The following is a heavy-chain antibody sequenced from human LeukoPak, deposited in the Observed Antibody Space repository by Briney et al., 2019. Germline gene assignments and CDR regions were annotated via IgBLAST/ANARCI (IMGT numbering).Heavy chain of an antibody. V-gene: IGHV4-34*01. J-gene: IGHJ3*02. CDR3: ARQNYDSSGYYYIPGAFDI. D-gene: IGHD3-22*01. Sequence: SETLSLTCAVYGGSFSGYYWSWIRQPPGKGLEWIGSIYYSGSTYYNPSLKSRVTISVDTSKNQFSLKLSSVTAADTAVYYCARQNYDSSGYYYIPGAFDIWGQGTMVTVSS. CDR1: GGSFSGYY. CDR2: IYYSGST.